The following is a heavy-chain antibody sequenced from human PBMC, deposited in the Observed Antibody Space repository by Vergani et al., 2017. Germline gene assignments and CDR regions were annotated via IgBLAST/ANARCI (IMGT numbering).Heavy chain of an antibody. CDR2: IYHSGST. V-gene: IGHV4-38-2*02. CDR3: ARDRGSGSYYDFDY. CDR1: GYSISNGYY. J-gene: IGHJ4*02. D-gene: IGHD1-26*01. Sequence: QVQLQESGPGLVKPSETLSLTCAVSGYSISNGYYWGWIRQPPGKGLEWIGSIYHSGSTYYNPSLKSRVTISVDTSKNQFSLKLSSVTAADTAVYYCARDRGSGSYYDFDYWGQGTLVTVSS.